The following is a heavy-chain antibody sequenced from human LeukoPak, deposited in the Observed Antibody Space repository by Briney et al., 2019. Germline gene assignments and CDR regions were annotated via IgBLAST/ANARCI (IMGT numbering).Heavy chain of an antibody. V-gene: IGHV4-31*03. Sequence: SETLSLTCTVSGGSISSGGYYWSWIRQHPGKGLEWIGYIYYSGSTYYNPSLKSRVTISVDTSKNQFSLKLSSVTAADTAVYYCAREVAIFGVVIATQFVVIWGQGAMVTVSS. J-gene: IGHJ3*02. CDR1: GGSISSGGYY. CDR3: AREVAIFGVVIATQFVVI. CDR2: IYYSGST. D-gene: IGHD3-3*01.